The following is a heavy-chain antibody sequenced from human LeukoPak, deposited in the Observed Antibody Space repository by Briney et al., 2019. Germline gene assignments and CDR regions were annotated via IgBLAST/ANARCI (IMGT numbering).Heavy chain of an antibody. V-gene: IGHV4-4*08. Sequence: PSETLSLTCTVSGGSISSYYWSWIRQSPGKGLEWIAYVHSSGSTSYNPSLKSRVTISIDTSKKQFSLKLSSVTAADTAVYYCARDIASYFDCWGQGILVTVSS. CDR2: VHSSGST. J-gene: IGHJ4*02. CDR3: ARDIASYFDC. CDR1: GGSISSYY. D-gene: IGHD6-13*01.